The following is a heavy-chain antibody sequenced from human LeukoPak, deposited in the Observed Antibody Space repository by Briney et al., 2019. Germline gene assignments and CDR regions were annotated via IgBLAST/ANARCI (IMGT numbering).Heavy chain of an antibody. CDR2: IKQDGSEY. J-gene: IGHJ4*02. Sequence: PGGSLRLSCAAPGFTFSNFWMSWVRQAPGKGLEWVAIIKQDGSEYYYVDSVKGRFTISRDNAESSLYLQMNSLRAEDTAVYYCARGGGSSDYWGQGSLVTVPS. CDR3: ARGGGSSDY. D-gene: IGHD2-15*01. CDR1: GFTFSNFW. V-gene: IGHV3-7*04.